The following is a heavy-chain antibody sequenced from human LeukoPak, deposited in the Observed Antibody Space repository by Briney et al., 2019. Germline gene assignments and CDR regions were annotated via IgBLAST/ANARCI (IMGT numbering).Heavy chain of an antibody. Sequence: PSETLSLTCTVSGGPISSGSYYWSWLRQPAGKGLKWIGRIYTSVSTNYNPSLKSRVTISVGTSKNQFSLKLSSVTAADTAVYYCARGGSYDFWSGYSNDYWGQGTLVTVSS. CDR3: ARGGSYDFWSGYSNDY. V-gene: IGHV4-61*02. CDR2: IYTSVST. J-gene: IGHJ4*02. CDR1: GGPISSGSYY. D-gene: IGHD3-3*01.